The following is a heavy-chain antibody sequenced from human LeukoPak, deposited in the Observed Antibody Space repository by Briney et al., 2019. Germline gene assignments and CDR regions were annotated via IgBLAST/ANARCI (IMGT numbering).Heavy chain of an antibody. Sequence: PSETLSLTCTVSGGSISSYYWSWIRQPPGKGLEWIGYIHYSGSTNYNPSLTSRVTISVDTSKNQFSLKLSSVTAADTAVYYCARHFGAAIKFWGQGTLVTVSS. CDR3: ARHFGAAIKF. J-gene: IGHJ4*02. CDR1: GGSISSYY. V-gene: IGHV4-59*08. D-gene: IGHD1-26*01. CDR2: IHYSGST.